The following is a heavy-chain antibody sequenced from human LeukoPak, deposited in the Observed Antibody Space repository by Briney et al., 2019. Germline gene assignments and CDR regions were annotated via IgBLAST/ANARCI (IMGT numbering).Heavy chain of an antibody. CDR3: AGVGFYDSSGYLHHYFDY. Sequence: SQTLSLTCAISGDSVSSNSAAWNWIRQSPSRGLEWLGRTYYRSKWYNDYAVSVKSRITINPDTSKNQFSLQLNSVTPEDTAVYYCAGVGFYDSSGYLHHYFDYWGQGTLVTVSS. J-gene: IGHJ4*02. D-gene: IGHD3-22*01. CDR2: TYYRSKWYN. V-gene: IGHV6-1*01. CDR1: GDSVSSNSAA.